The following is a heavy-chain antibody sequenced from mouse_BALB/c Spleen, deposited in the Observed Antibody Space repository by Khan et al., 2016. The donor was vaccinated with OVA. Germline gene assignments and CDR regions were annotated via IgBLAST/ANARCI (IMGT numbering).Heavy chain of an antibody. CDR3: ARNAFGY. CDR1: GYTFTSYW. CDR2: IDPYDSEN. J-gene: IGHJ3*01. Sequence: QVQLQQPGTELVRPGTSVKLSCKASGYTFTSYWMNWIKQRPEQGLEWIGRIDPYDSENHYNQKFKDKATLNVDKSSNTAYMQLTNLTSEDAAVYYCARNAFGYWGQGTLVTVSA. V-gene: IGHV1-52*01.